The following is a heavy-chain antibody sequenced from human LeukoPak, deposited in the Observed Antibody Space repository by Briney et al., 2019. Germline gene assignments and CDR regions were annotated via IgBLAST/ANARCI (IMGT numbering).Heavy chain of an antibody. CDR2: ISSSGSTI. CDR3: ARDRSPGY. Sequence: PGGSLRLSCAASGFSFSSYSMNWVRQAPGEGLEWVSYISSSGSTIYYAASVKGRFTNSRDNAKSALYLEMNSLRVEDTAVYYCARDRSPGYWGQGTRVTVSS. V-gene: IGHV3-48*04. CDR1: GFSFSSYS. D-gene: IGHD2-8*02. J-gene: IGHJ4*02.